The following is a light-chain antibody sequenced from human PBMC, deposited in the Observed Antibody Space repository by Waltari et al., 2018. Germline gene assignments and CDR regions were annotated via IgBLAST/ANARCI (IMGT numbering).Light chain of an antibody. CDR3: AAWDDSLNGRV. V-gene: IGLV1-44*01. J-gene: IGLJ3*02. CDR2: SDN. CDR1: SPNLGSNT. Sequence: QSVLTQPPSASGTPGQRVTIPWSGSSPNLGSNTVNWYQQLPGTAPKLLIYSDNQRPSGVPDRFSGSKSGTSASLAISGLQSEDEADYYCAAWDDSLNGRVFGGGTKLTVL.